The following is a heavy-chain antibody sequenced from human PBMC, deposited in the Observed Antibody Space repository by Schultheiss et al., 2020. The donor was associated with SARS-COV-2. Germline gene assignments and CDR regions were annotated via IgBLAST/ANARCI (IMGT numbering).Heavy chain of an antibody. CDR2: INHSGST. CDR3: ARVGYCSSTSCSNAFDI. Sequence: SETLSLTCAVYGGSFSGYYWSWIRQPPGKGLEWIGEINHSGSTNYNPSLKSRVTISVDTSKNQFSLKLSSVTAADTAVYYCARVGYCSSTSCSNAFDIWGQGTMVTVSS. D-gene: IGHD2-2*01. CDR1: GGSFSGYY. J-gene: IGHJ3*02. V-gene: IGHV4-34*01.